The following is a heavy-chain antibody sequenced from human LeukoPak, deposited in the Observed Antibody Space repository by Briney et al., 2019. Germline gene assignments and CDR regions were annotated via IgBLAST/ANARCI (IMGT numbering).Heavy chain of an antibody. J-gene: IGHJ4*02. CDR3: ARDLRFLEWLVNFDY. CDR1: GYTFTSYG. V-gene: IGHV1-18*01. D-gene: IGHD3-3*01. Sequence: GASVTVSCKASGYTFTSYGISWVRQAPGQGLEWMGWISAYNGNTNYAQELQGRVTMTTDTSTSTAYMELRSLRSDDTAVYYCARDLRFLEWLVNFDYWGQGTLVTVSS. CDR2: ISAYNGNT.